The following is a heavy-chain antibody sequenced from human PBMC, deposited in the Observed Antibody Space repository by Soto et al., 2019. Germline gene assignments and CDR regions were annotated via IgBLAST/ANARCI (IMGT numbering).Heavy chain of an antibody. J-gene: IGHJ4*02. CDR1: GFTFSTYV. CDR3: AKVLAPYRYYFDY. D-gene: IGHD3-16*02. CDR2: ISDSGDTT. Sequence: GGSLRLSCGASGFTFSTYVMAWVRQAPGKGLEWVSMISDSGDTTYYADSVKGRFTISRDNSKNTVYLQMTSLTADDTGIYFCAKVLAPYRYYFDYWGQGTLVTVSS. V-gene: IGHV3-23*01.